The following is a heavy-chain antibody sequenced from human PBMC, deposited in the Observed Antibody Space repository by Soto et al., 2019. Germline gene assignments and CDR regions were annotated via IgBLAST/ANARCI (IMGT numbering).Heavy chain of an antibody. CDR2: IGTAGDP. J-gene: IGHJ6*02. Sequence: GGSLRLSCAASGFTFSSYDMHWVRQATGKGLEWVSAIGTAGDPYYPGSVKGRFTISRENAKNSLYLQMNSLRARDTAVYYCARALGAARRRDYYYGMDVWGQRTTVTVSS. V-gene: IGHV3-13*05. D-gene: IGHD6-6*01. CDR3: ARALGAARRRDYYYGMDV. CDR1: GFTFSSYD.